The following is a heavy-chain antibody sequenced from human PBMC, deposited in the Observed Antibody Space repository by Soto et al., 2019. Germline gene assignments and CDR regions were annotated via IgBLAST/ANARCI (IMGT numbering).Heavy chain of an antibody. CDR1: GFSLSTSGVG. CDR3: AHRLIRYSSSWYVVGAFDI. J-gene: IGHJ3*02. Sequence: QITLKEAGPTLVKPTQTLTLTCTFSGFSLSTSGVGVGWIRQPPGKALEGLGLIYWDDDKRYSPSLKSRLTTPKNTSKNQVVLTMTNMDPVDTATYYCAHRLIRYSSSWYVVGAFDIWGQGTMVTVSS. V-gene: IGHV2-5*02. CDR2: IYWDDDK. D-gene: IGHD6-13*01.